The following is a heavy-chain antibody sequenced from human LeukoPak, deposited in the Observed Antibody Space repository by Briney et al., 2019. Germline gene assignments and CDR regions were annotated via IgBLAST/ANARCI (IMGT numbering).Heavy chain of an antibody. D-gene: IGHD2-15*01. CDR3: AGQEYCSGGSCYTWFDP. CDR1: GYSFTSYW. V-gene: IGHV5-51*01. J-gene: IGHJ5*02. Sequence: GESLKISCKGSGYSFTSYWIGWVRQMPGKGLEWMGIIYPADSDIRYSPSFQGQVTISADKSISTVYLQWSSLKASDTAMYYCAGQEYCSGGSCYTWFDPWGQGTLVTVSS. CDR2: IYPADSDI.